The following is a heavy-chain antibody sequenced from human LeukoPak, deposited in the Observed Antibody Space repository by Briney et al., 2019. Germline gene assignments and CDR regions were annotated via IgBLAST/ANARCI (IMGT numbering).Heavy chain of an antibody. D-gene: IGHD6-13*01. CDR2: INPSGGST. Sequence: GASVKVSCKASGYTFTSYYMHWVRQAPGQGLEWMGIINPSGGSTSYAQKFQGRVTITRNTSISTAHMELSSLRSEDTAVYYCARGSSSLDVWGKGTTVTVSS. CDR1: GYTFTSYY. V-gene: IGHV1-46*01. CDR3: ARGSSSLDV. J-gene: IGHJ6*04.